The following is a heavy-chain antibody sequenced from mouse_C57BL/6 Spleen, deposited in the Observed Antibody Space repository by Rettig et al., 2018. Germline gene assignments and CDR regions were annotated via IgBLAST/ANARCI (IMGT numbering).Heavy chain of an antibody. D-gene: IGHD2-3*01. V-gene: IGHV2-2*01. CDR3: ARNPAIYDGYYPPMDY. CDR2: IWSGGST. J-gene: IGHJ4*01. Sequence: QVQLKQSGPGLVQPSQSLSITCTVSGFSLTSYGIHWVRQSPGKGLEWLGVIWSGGSTDYNAAFISRLSISKDNSKSQVFFKMNSLQADDTAIYYCARNPAIYDGYYPPMDYWGQGTSVTVSS. CDR1: GFSLTSYG.